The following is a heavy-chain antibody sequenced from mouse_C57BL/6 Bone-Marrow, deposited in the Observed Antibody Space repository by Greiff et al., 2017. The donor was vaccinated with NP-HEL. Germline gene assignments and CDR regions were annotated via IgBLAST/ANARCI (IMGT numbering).Heavy chain of an antibody. Sequence: EVKLMESGGSLVQPGGSLKLSCAASGFTFSDYGMAWVRQAPRKGPEWVAFISNLAYSIYYADTVTGRFTISRENAKNTLYLEMSSLRSEDTAMYYCARGATGGSSHYYAMDYWGQGTSVTVSS. J-gene: IGHJ4*01. V-gene: IGHV5-15*01. CDR2: ISNLAYSI. CDR3: ARGATGGSSHYYAMDY. CDR1: GFTFSDYG. D-gene: IGHD1-1*01.